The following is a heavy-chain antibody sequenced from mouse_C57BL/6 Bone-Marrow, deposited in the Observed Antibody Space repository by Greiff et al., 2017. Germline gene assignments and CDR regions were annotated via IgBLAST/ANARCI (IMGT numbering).Heavy chain of an antibody. D-gene: IGHD2-3*01. CDR3: ARDDGLYYFDY. V-gene: IGHV1-64*01. CDR2: IHPNSGST. J-gene: IGHJ2*01. CDR1: GYTFTSYW. Sequence: QVQLQQPGAELVKPGASVKLSCKASGYTFTSYWMHWVNQRPGQGLEWIGMIHPNSGSTNYNEKFKSKATLTVDKSSSTAYMQLSSLTSEDSAVYYCARDDGLYYFDYWGQGTTLTVSS.